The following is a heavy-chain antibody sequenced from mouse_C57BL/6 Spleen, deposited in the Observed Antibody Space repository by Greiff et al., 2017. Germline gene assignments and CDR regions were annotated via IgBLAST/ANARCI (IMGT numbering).Heavy chain of an antibody. CDR1: GYSFTGYY. D-gene: IGHD4-1*01. CDR2: INPSTGGT. V-gene: IGHV1-42*01. Sequence: EVHLVESGPELVKPGASVKISCKASGYSFTGYYMNWVKQSPEKSLEWIGEINPSTGGTTYNQKFKAKATLTVDKSSSTAYMQLKSLTSEDSAVYYCARNWEGDYWGQGTTLTVSS. J-gene: IGHJ2*01. CDR3: ARNWEGDY.